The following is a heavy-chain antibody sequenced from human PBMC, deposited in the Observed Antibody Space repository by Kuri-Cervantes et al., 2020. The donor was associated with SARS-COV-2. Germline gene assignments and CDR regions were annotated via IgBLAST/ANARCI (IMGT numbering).Heavy chain of an antibody. J-gene: IGHJ2*01. D-gene: IGHD3-22*01. CDR1: GVTFSSHA. CDR3: AREYVYDTTGYFYWYFDL. CDR2: ISSDGGNK. V-gene: IGHV3-30-3*01. Sequence: GESLKISCAVSGVTFSSHAMHWVRQAPGKGLEWVAVISSDGGNKYYADSVRGRFTISRDNSKNTLYLRLNTLRAEDTAVYHCAREYVYDTTGYFYWYFDLWGRGTLVTVSS.